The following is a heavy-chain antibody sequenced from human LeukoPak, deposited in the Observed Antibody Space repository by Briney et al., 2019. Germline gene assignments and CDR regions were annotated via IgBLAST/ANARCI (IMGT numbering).Heavy chain of an antibody. CDR2: ISSSSSYI. V-gene: IGHV3-21*01. Sequence: PGGSLRLSCAASGFTFSSYSMNWVRQAPGKGLEWVSSISSSSSYIYYADSVKGRFTISRDNAKNSLYLQMNSLRAEDTAVYYCASEVRTYYDFWSGYYAEWYYYYMDVWGKGTTVTVSS. CDR3: ASEVRTYYDFWSGYYAEWYYYYMDV. J-gene: IGHJ6*03. CDR1: GFTFSSYS. D-gene: IGHD3-3*01.